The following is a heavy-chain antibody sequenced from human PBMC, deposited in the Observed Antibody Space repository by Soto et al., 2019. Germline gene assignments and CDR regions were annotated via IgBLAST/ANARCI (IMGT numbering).Heavy chain of an antibody. V-gene: IGHV4-59*01. CDR2: VYFSGST. J-gene: IGHJ3*02. Sequence: ASETLSLTCNVSGGAMPGYYWNWIRQPPGKGLEWIGYVYFSGSTKYNPSLKSRVTILVDMSKNQFSLRLTSVTSADTAVYYCSRERGAVASTADAFDIWGQGTMVTVSS. CDR1: GGAMPGYY. CDR3: SRERGAVASTADAFDI. D-gene: IGHD6-19*01.